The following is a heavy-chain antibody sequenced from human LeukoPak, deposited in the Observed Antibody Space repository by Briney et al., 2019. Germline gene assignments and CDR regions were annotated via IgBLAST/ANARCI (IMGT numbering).Heavy chain of an antibody. CDR2: VTWNSGSK. J-gene: IGHJ2*01. V-gene: IGHV3-9*01. Sequence: PGGSLRLSCAASGFTFGDYAMHWVRQAPGKGLEWVSGVTWNSGSKAYADSVKGRFTISRDNIKNSLYLQMDSLRVEDTALYYCAKANPNWYFDLWGRGTLVSVSS. CDR1: GFTFGDYA. CDR3: AKANPNWYFDL.